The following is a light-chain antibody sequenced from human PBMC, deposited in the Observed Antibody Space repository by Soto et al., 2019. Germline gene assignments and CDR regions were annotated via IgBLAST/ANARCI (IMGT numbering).Light chain of an antibody. CDR2: KES. Sequence: DIQMTQSPSTLSVSVGDRVTITCRASQYISSWLAWYQQKPGQAPKLLIYKESFLESGVPSRFSGRGSGTEFTLTISSLQPHDFATYYCQQYNDYPWTFGQGTKVEIK. CDR1: QYISSW. CDR3: QQYNDYPWT. V-gene: IGKV1-5*03. J-gene: IGKJ1*01.